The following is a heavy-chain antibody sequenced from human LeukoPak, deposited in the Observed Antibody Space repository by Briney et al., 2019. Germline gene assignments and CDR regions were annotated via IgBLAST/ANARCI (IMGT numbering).Heavy chain of an antibody. D-gene: IGHD3-22*01. CDR1: GGTFSSYA. V-gene: IGHV1-69*05. CDR2: IIPIFGTA. CDR3: ARANFKGLTYYCDSSGYSD. J-gene: IGHJ4*02. Sequence: GSSVKVSCKASGGTFSSYAISWVRQAPGQGLEWMGRIIPIFGTANYAQKFQGRVTITTDESTSTAYMELSSLRSEDTAVYYCARANFKGLTYYCDSSGYSDWGQGTLVTVSS.